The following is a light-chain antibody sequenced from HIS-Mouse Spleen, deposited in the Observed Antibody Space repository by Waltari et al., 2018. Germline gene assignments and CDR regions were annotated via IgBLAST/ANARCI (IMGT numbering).Light chain of an antibody. V-gene: IGLV2-14*03. CDR2: GVS. CDR3: SSYTSSSTWV. Sequence: QSALTQPASVSGSPAQSITISCTGTSSDCGGYNYVSWYQQHPRNAPKLIFYGVSTRPSVFSNRSSGYKSGTTASLTISGLQDEDAADYYCSSYTSSSTWVFGGGTKLTVL. CDR1: SSDCGGYNY. J-gene: IGLJ3*02.